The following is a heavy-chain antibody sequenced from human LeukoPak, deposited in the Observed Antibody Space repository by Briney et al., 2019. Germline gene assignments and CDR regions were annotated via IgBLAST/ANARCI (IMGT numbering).Heavy chain of an antibody. CDR2: IYHTGTT. V-gene: IGHV4-38-2*01. D-gene: IGHD5-24*01. Sequence: PSETLSLTCAVSGHSISSGYYWGWIRQSPGKGLEWLGNIYHTGTTYYNPSLKSRVTISLDTSRNQFSLKVTSLTAAYTAIDACARVSLRYGDGGGHFFDHWGQGTLVIVSS. CDR1: GHSISSGYY. CDR3: ARVSLRYGDGGGHFFDH. J-gene: IGHJ5*02.